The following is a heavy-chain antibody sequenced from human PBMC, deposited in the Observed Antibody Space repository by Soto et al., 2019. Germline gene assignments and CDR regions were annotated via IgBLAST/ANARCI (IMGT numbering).Heavy chain of an antibody. CDR3: ARGWGYDSDTYYYAY. CDR2: IIPIFGTA. V-gene: IGHV1-69*13. D-gene: IGHD3-22*01. Sequence: ASVKVSCKASGGTFSRYAISWVRQAPGQGLEWMGGIIPIFGTANYAQKFQGRVTITADESTSTAYMDLSRLRFEDTAVYYCARGWGYDSDTYYYAYWGQGSLVTVSS. CDR1: GGTFSRYA. J-gene: IGHJ4*02.